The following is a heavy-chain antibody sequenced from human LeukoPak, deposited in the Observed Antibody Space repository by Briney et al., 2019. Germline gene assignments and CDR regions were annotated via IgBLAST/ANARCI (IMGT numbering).Heavy chain of an antibody. J-gene: IGHJ4*02. Sequence: GGSLRLSCAASGFTFSTYSMNWVRQAPGKGLEWISYIRSGGSPIYYADSVKGRFTISRDNAKNSLYLLMNSLRDEDTAVYYCARDLRESGFDYWGQGTLVTASS. D-gene: IGHD1-26*01. CDR2: IRSGGSPI. CDR3: ARDLRESGFDY. V-gene: IGHV3-48*02. CDR1: GFTFSTYS.